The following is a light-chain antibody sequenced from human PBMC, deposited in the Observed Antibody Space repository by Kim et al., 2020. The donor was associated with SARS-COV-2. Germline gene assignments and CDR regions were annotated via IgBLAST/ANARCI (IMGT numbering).Light chain of an antibody. V-gene: IGLV1-51*01. CDR1: SSNIGNNY. J-gene: IGLJ3*02. CDR3: GTWDSSLSANWV. Sequence: KVTLSCSGSSSNIGNNYVSWYQQLPGTAPKLLIYDNNKRPSGIPDRFSGSKSGTSATLGITGLQTGDEADYYCGTWDSSLSANWVFGGGTQLTVL. CDR2: DNN.